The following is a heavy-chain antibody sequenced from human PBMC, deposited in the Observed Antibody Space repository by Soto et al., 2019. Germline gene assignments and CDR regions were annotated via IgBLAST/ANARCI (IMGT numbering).Heavy chain of an antibody. J-gene: IGHJ4*02. D-gene: IGHD6-19*01. CDR2: IYYSGST. CDR1: GGSISSYY. Sequence: SETLSLTCTVSGGSISSYYWSWIPQPPGKGLEWIGYIYYSGSTNYNPSLKSRVTISVDTSKNQFSLKLSSVTAADTAVYYCARFVAVAGNFDYWGQGTLVTVSS. CDR3: ARFVAVAGNFDY. V-gene: IGHV4-59*01.